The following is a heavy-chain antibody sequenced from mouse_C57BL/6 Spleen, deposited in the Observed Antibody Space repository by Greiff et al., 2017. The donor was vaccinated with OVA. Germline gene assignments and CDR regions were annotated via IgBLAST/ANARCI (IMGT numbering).Heavy chain of an antibody. D-gene: IGHD1-1*01. CDR3: ARGATVVARAHY. CDR2: ISSGSSTI. J-gene: IGHJ2*01. V-gene: IGHV5-17*01. CDR1: GFTFSDYG. Sequence: DVQLVESGGGLVKPGGSLKLSCAASGFTFSDYGMHWVRQAPEKGLEWVAYISSGSSTIYYADTVKGRFTISRDNAKNTLFLQMTSLRSEDTAMYYCARGATVVARAHYWGQGTTLTVSA.